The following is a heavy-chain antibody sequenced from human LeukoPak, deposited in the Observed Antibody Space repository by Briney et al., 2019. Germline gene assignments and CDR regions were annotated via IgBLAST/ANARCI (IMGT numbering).Heavy chain of an antibody. CDR1: GFTFSIYA. CDR3: AKGDSSSWSYNWFDP. D-gene: IGHD6-13*01. CDR2: ISTGGGST. J-gene: IGHJ5*02. V-gene: IGHV3-23*01. Sequence: GGSLRLSCAASGFTFSIYAMSWVRQAPGKGLEWVSTISTGGGSTYYADSVKGRFTISRDNSKNTLYVQMNSLRAEDTAVYYCAKGDSSSWSYNWFDPWGQGTLVTVSS.